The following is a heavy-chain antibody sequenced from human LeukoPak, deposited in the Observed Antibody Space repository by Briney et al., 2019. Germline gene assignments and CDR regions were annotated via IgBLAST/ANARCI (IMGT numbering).Heavy chain of an antibody. V-gene: IGHV4-61*08. D-gene: IGHD3-22*01. CDR3: ARDSYYYDSSGYYYDAFDI. CDR1: GDSISSSDFY. Sequence: SETLSLTCTVSGDSISSSDFYWSWIRQPPGKGLEWIGYIYYSGSTNYNPSLKSRVTISVDTSKNQFSLKLSSVTAADTAVYYCARDSYYYDSSGYYYDAFDIWGQGTMVTVSS. J-gene: IGHJ3*02. CDR2: IYYSGST.